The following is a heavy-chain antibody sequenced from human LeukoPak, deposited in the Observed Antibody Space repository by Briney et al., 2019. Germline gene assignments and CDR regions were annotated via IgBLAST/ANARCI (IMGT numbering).Heavy chain of an antibody. V-gene: IGHV4-39*07. D-gene: IGHD3-10*01. J-gene: IGHJ5*02. CDR1: GGSISSSSYY. CDR3: ARGSDTMVRGFRAPEKNEGPYNWFDP. CDR2: IYYSGST. Sequence: SETLSLTCTVSGGSISSSSYYWGWIRQPPGKGLEWIGSIYYSGSTYYNPSLKSRVTISVDTSKNQFSLKLSSVTAADTAVYYCARGSDTMVRGFRAPEKNEGPYNWFDPWGQGTLVTVSS.